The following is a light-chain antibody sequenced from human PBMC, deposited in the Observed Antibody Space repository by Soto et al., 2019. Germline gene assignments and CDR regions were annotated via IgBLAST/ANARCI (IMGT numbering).Light chain of an antibody. CDR2: GAS. J-gene: IGKJ4*01. Sequence: EIVLTQSPGTLSLAPGERATLSCRASQSVSSSYLAWYQQKPGQAPRLLIYGASSRATGIPDRFSGSGSGTDVTLTISRLEPEDFAVYYCQQYGSSPQTFGGGTKVEI. V-gene: IGKV3-20*01. CDR3: QQYGSSPQT. CDR1: QSVSSSY.